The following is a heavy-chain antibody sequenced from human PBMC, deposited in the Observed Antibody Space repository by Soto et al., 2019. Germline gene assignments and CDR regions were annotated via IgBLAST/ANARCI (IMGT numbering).Heavy chain of an antibody. CDR3: TREQSDDNYFDP. Sequence: SETLSLTCTVSGGSINSGDYYWSWIRQHPGKGLEWIGYFYFTGSTYNNPSLKSRLSISVDTSKNQFSLKLRSVTAADTAVYYCTREQSDDNYFDPWGQGTLVT. CDR1: GGSINSGDYY. D-gene: IGHD6-19*01. V-gene: IGHV4-31*03. J-gene: IGHJ5*02. CDR2: FYFTGST.